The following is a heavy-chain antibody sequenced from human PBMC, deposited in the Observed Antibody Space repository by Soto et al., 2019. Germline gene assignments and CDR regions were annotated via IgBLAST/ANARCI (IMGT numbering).Heavy chain of an antibody. D-gene: IGHD3-3*01. J-gene: IGHJ5*02. Sequence: PRGSLRLSCAVPGFTFSAYWMHWVRQTPGKGLVWVSRINPDGTKTNYADSVEGRFTISRDNAKSTLYLQMNSLSAEDTAIYFCSSDTFGLRDTWGQGTLVTVSS. CDR3: SSDTFGLRDT. CDR2: INPDGTKT. V-gene: IGHV3-74*01. CDR1: GFTFSAYW.